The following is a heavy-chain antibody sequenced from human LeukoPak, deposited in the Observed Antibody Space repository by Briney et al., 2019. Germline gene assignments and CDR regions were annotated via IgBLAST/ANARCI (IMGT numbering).Heavy chain of an antibody. CDR3: ASPRATASGREGATVSFYYYYGMDV. V-gene: IGHV1-18*01. D-gene: IGHD1-26*01. CDR2: ISAYNGNT. Sequence: ASVKVSCKASGYTFTSYGISWVRQAPGQGLEWMGWISAYNGNTNYAQKLQGRVTITRDTSASTAYMELSSLRSEDTAVYYCASPRATASGREGATVSFYYYYGMDVWGQGTTVTVSS. J-gene: IGHJ6*02. CDR1: GYTFTSYG.